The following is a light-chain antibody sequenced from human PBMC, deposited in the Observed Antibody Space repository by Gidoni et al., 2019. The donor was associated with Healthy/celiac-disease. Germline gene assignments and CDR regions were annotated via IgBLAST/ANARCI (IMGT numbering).Light chain of an antibody. Sequence: EILMTQSPATLSVSPGERATLSCRASQSVSSNLAWYQQKPGQAPRLLIYGASTRATGIPARFSGSGSGTEFTLTISSLQSEDFAVYYCQQYNNLRTWTFGHXTKVEIK. CDR3: QQYNNLRTWT. CDR1: QSVSSN. CDR2: GAS. V-gene: IGKV3-15*01. J-gene: IGKJ1*01.